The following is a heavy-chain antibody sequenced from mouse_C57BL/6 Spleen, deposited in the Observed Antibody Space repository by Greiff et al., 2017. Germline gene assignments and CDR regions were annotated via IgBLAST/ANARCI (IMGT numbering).Heavy chain of an antibody. J-gene: IGHJ4*01. D-gene: IGHD2-3*01. CDR2: IWTGGGT. V-gene: IGHV2-9-1*01. CDR3: ARNFDGYYEGGAMDY. CDR1: GFSLTSYA. Sequence: VMLVESGPGLVAPSQSLSITCTVSGFSLTSYAISWVRQPPGKGLEWLGVIWTGGGTNYNSALKSRLSISKDNSKSQVFLKMNSLQTDDTARYYCARNFDGYYEGGAMDYWGQGTSVTVSS.